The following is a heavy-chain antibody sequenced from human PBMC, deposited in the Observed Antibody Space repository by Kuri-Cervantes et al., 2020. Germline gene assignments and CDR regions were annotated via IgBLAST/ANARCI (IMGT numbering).Heavy chain of an antibody. J-gene: IGHJ4*02. CDR1: GFTFSSYS. Sequence: GGSLRLSCAASGFTFSSYSMNWVRQAPGKGLEWVSYISSSSSTIYYADSVKGRFTISRDNAKNSLYLQMNSLRVEDTAVYYCARDRGYSGYGTDYWGQGTLVTVSS. D-gene: IGHD5-12*01. CDR2: ISSSSSTI. V-gene: IGHV3-48*04. CDR3: ARDRGYSGYGTDY.